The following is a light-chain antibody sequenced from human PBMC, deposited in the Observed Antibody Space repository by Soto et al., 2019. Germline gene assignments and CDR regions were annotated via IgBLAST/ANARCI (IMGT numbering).Light chain of an antibody. Sequence: QSVLTQPPSVSGAPGQRVTISCTGSSSNSGAGYDVHWYQQLPGTAPKLLIYGNSNRPSGVPDRFSGSKSGTSASLAITGLQAEDEADYYCQSYDSSLVHVVFGGGTKVTVL. CDR3: QSYDSSLVHVV. CDR1: SSNSGAGYD. V-gene: IGLV1-40*01. J-gene: IGLJ2*01. CDR2: GNS.